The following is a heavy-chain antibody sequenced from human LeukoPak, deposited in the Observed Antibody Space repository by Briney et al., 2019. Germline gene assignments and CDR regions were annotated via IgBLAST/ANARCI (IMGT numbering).Heavy chain of an antibody. CDR1: GASISSEPYF. Sequence: SETLSLTCTVSGASISSEPYFWSWIRQHPVKGLEWLGYIYYTGNTASNPSLQSRLTISRDTSENQFSLSLTSVTAADTAVYYCAGGPAYLDSVPNSWGQGTLVTVSS. V-gene: IGHV4-31*03. CDR3: AGGPAYLDSVPNS. D-gene: IGHD3-22*01. CDR2: IYYTGNT. J-gene: IGHJ4*02.